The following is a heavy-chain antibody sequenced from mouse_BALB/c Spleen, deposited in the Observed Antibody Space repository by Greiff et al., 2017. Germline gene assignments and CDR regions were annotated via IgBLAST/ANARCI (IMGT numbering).Heavy chain of an antibody. D-gene: IGHD1-1*01. CDR1: GFTFSSFG. CDR3: ARTLHYYGSSYGFDY. J-gene: IGHJ2*01. CDR2: ISSGSSTI. Sequence: EVKVVESGGGLVQPGGSRKLSCAASGFTFSSFGMHWVRQAPEKGLEWVAYISSGSSTIYYADTVKGRFTISRDNPKNTLFLQMTSLRSEDTAMYYCARTLHYYGSSYGFDYWGQGTTLTVSS. V-gene: IGHV5-17*02.